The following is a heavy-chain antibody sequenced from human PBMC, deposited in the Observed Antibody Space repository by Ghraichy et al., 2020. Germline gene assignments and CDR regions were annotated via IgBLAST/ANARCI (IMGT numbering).Heavy chain of an antibody. D-gene: IGHD3-16*01. CDR3: AKDLSADLGEASYYGMDG. V-gene: IGHV3-9*01. CDR2: ICWSNTYI. Sequence: GGSLRLSCAASGFTFDDYAMHWVRQVPGKGLEWVSGICWSNTYIGYADSVKGRFTISRDNAKNSLYLQMNSLRAEDTALYYCAKDLSADLGEASYYGMDGWGQLTTITAS. J-gene: IGHJ6*02. CDR1: GFTFDDYA.